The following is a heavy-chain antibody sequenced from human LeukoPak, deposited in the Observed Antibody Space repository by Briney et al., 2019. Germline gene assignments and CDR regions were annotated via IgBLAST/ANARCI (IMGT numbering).Heavy chain of an antibody. Sequence: SETLSLTCTVSGYSISSGYYWGWIRQPSGKGLEWIGSIYHSGSTYYNPSLKSRVTISVDTSKNQFSLKLSSVTAADTAVYYCARGRYSGSFDDAFDIWGQGTMVTVSS. J-gene: IGHJ3*02. CDR2: IYHSGST. CDR1: GYSISSGYY. V-gene: IGHV4-38-2*02. D-gene: IGHD1-26*01. CDR3: ARGRYSGSFDDAFDI.